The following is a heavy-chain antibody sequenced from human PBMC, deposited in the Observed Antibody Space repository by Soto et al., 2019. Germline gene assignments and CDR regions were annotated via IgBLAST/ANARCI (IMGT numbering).Heavy chain of an antibody. D-gene: IGHD1-26*01. CDR3: AKGQNSGTYRFYFDY. CDR1: GVTLSSYA. J-gene: IGHJ4*02. CDR2: ISASGGST. Sequence: GGSLKLSCAASGVTLSSYAMSWVRQAPGKGPEWVSGISASGGSTSYADSVKGRFTISRDNSKNTLYLQMNSLRADDTAVYHCAKGQNSGTYRFYFDYWGQGALVTVSS. V-gene: IGHV3-23*01.